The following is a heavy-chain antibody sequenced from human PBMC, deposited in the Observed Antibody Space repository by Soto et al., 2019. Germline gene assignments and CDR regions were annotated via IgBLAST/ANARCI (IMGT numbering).Heavy chain of an antibody. V-gene: IGHV1-69*02. CDR1: GGTFSTYS. CDR3: TTGSWSGEVFDI. CDR2: IIPMLGIR. J-gene: IGHJ3*02. D-gene: IGHD1-1*01. Sequence: QVQLVQSGAEVKKPGSSVKVSCKDSGGTFSTYSMFWVRQAPGQGLEWMGRIIPMLGIRNYAQRFQDRVTITADKSTDTAHMELSSLRSADTALYYCTTGSWSGEVFDIWGQGTMVTVSS.